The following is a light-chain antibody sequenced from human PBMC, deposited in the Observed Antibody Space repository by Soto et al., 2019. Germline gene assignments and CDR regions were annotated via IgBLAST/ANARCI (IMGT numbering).Light chain of an antibody. CDR3: CSFDGLRGLV. J-gene: IGLJ2*01. Sequence: QSVLTQPASVSGSPGQSITISCTGTSSDVGSYNLVSWYQQHPGQAPKLMIYEGSKRPSGVSDRFSAFKSGNTASLTISVLQADDEAYYYCCSFDGLRGLVFGGGTKLTVL. V-gene: IGLV2-23*01. CDR1: SSDVGSYNL. CDR2: EGS.